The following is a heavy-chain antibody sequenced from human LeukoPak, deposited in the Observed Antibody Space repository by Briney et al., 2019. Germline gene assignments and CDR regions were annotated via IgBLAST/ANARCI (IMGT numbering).Heavy chain of an antibody. D-gene: IGHD3-10*01. CDR1: GFTFSRYA. CDR2: ISYDGSNK. Sequence: GGSLRLSCAAAGFTFSRYAMSWVRQAPGKGLEWVAVISYDGSNKYYADSVKGRFTISRDNSKNTLYLQMNSLRAEDTAVYYCARDLNYYGSGSPDYWGQGTLATVSS. J-gene: IGHJ4*02. CDR3: ARDLNYYGSGSPDY. V-gene: IGHV3-30-3*01.